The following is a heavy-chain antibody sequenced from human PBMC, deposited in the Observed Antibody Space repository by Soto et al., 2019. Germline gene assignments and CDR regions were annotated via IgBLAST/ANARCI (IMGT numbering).Heavy chain of an antibody. D-gene: IGHD3-22*01. CDR3: ARVRHDYDSSGYYSY. V-gene: IGHV3-30-3*01. J-gene: IGHJ4*02. Sequence: GGSLRLSCAASGFTFSSYAMHWVRQAPGKGLEWVAVISYDGSNKYYADSVKGRFTISRDNSKNTLYLQMNSLRAEDTAVYYCARVRHDYDSSGYYSYWGQGTLVTVSS. CDR2: ISYDGSNK. CDR1: GFTFSSYA.